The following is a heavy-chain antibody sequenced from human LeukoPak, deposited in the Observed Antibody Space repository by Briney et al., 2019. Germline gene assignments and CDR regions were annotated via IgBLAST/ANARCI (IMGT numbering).Heavy chain of an antibody. CDR2: IVVGSGNT. V-gene: IGHV1-58*01. CDR1: GFTFTSSA. J-gene: IGHJ4*02. CDR3: AAAYYYDSSGYYHTEF. D-gene: IGHD3-22*01. Sequence: ASVKVSCKASGFTFTSSAVQWVRQARGQRLEWIGWIVVGSGNTNYAQKFQERVTITRDMSTSTAYMELSSLRSEDTAVYYCAAAYYYDSSGYYHTEFWGQGTLVTVSS.